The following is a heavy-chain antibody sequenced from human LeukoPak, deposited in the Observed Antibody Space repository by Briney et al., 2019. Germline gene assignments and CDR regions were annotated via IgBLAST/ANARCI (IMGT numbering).Heavy chain of an antibody. CDR1: GYTFPRYL. V-gene: IGHV1-46*01. CDR3: ARTAARRFDY. Sequence: ASVKVSCMASGYTFPRYLMHWVRQAPGQGLEWMGIINPTGGSTTYAQKFQGRVTMTRDTSTSTVYMELSSLRSDDTAVYYCARTAARRFDYWGQGTLVTVSS. J-gene: IGHJ4*02. CDR2: INPTGGST. D-gene: IGHD6-6*01.